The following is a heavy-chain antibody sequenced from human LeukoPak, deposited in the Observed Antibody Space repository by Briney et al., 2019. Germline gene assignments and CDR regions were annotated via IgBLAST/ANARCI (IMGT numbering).Heavy chain of an antibody. CDR2: IKKDGFFS. CDR1: GFPFRVRW. D-gene: IGHD4-11*01. V-gene: IGHV3-74*03. CDR3: ATDLDYTFDY. Sequence: GGSLRPSCTASGFPFRVRWMHWVRHAPGKGLVWISLIKKDGFFSTYADSVKGRFTISRDDAKNTLYLQLDSLRADDTAVYYCATDLDYTFDYWGRGTLVTVSS. J-gene: IGHJ4*02.